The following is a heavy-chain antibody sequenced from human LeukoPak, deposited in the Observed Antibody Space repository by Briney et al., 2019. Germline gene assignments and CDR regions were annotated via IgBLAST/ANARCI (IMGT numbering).Heavy chain of an antibody. J-gene: IGHJ4*02. Sequence: PSETLSLTCAVSGGSISSYYWSWIRQPPGKGLEWIGYTNYSGRTNYNPSLKSRVTIPVDTSKNQLSLKLSAVTAADTAVYYCARGGRDGYTLYPFDYWGQGTLVTASS. CDR3: ARGGRDGYTLYPFDY. V-gene: IGHV4-59*08. D-gene: IGHD5-24*01. CDR2: TNYSGRT. CDR1: GGSISSYY.